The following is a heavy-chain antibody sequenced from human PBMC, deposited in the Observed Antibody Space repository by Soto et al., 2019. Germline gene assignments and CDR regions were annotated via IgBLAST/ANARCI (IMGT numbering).Heavy chain of an antibody. V-gene: IGHV4-39*01. J-gene: IGHJ4*02. CDR3: AVDYGAYAFDY. D-gene: IGHD4-17*01. CDR1: GGSITSSTYY. Sequence: QLQLQESGPGLVKPSETLSLTCTVSGGSITSSTYYWGLIRQPPGKGLEWIGNIYYSGSTYYNPSLKRRVTISVDTSKNQFSLKLSSVTAADTAVYYCAVDYGAYAFDYWGQGTLVTVSS. CDR2: IYYSGST.